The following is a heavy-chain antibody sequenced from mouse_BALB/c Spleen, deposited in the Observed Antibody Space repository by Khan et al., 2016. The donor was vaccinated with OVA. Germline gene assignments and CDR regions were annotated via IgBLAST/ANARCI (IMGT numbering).Heavy chain of an antibody. Sequence: QVQLQQSGAELAKPGASVKMSCKASGYTFTTYWMHWVKQRPGQGLEWIGYIDPSTGYTEYNQKFKDKATLHTDKSSSTAYMHLSRLTSEDSAGYYCARRGLYSSFAYWGQGTLVTVSA. D-gene: IGHD1-1*01. CDR1: GYTFTTYW. CDR3: ARRGLYSSFAY. V-gene: IGHV1-7*01. J-gene: IGHJ3*01. CDR2: IDPSTGYT.